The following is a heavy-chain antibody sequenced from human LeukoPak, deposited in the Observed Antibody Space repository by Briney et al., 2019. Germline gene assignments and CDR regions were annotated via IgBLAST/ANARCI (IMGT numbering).Heavy chain of an antibody. CDR1: GGSFSGYY. Sequence: SETLSLTCAVYGGSFSGYYWSWIRQPPGKGLEWIGEINHSGSTYYNPSLKSRVTISVDTSKNQFSLKLSSVTAADTAVYYCARVGLLVRGVIIPYYFDYWGQGTLVTVSS. J-gene: IGHJ4*02. V-gene: IGHV4-34*01. D-gene: IGHD3-10*01. CDR2: INHSGST. CDR3: ARVGLLVRGVIIPYYFDY.